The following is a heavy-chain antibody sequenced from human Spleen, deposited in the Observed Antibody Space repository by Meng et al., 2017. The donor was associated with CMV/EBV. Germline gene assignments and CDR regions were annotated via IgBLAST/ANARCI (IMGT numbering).Heavy chain of an antibody. CDR2: TIPDYAT. CDR1: GYSFTSYS. V-gene: IGHV1-18*01. D-gene: IGHD3-16*02. J-gene: IGHJ6*02. Sequence: ASVKVSCKASGYSFTSYSISWVRQAPGQGLEWMGGTIPDYATNYGQKFQGRLTITTDESTNTAYMQLSNLRSEDSAVYYCATPGRSQLLSRTYYYAMDVWGQGTTVTVSS. CDR3: ATPGRSQLLSRTYYYAMDV.